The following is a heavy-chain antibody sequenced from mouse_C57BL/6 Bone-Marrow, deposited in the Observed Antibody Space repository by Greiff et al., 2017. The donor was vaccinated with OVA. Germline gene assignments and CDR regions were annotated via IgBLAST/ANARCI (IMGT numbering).Heavy chain of an antibody. J-gene: IGHJ4*01. D-gene: IGHD1-1*01. CDR3: ARREVLLRSYYAMDY. Sequence: QVHVKQPGAELVKPGASVKMSCKASGYTFTSYWITWVKQRPGQGLEWIGDIYPGSGSTNYNEKFKSKATLTVDTSSSTAYMQLSSLTSEDSAVYYCARREVLLRSYYAMDYWGQGTSVTVAS. CDR1: GYTFTSYW. V-gene: IGHV1-55*01. CDR2: IYPGSGST.